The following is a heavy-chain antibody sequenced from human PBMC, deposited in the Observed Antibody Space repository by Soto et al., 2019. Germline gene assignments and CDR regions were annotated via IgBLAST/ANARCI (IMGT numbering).Heavy chain of an antibody. Sequence: EVQLLESGGGLVQPGGSLRLSCAASGFTFSSFAMSWVRQAPGKGLEWVSAISGSGGSTYYADSVKGRFTISRDKSTNTLSLQMNTLRAEDTAVYYCAKDLAPFGGAIVTSFDYWGQGTLVIVSS. CDR2: ISGSGGST. V-gene: IGHV3-23*01. D-gene: IGHD3-16*02. J-gene: IGHJ4*02. CDR3: AKDLAPFGGAIVTSFDY. CDR1: GFTFSSFA.